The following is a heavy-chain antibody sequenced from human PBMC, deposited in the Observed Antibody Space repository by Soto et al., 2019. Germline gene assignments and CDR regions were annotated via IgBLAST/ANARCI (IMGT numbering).Heavy chain of an antibody. CDR1: GYTFTGYY. Sequence: ASVKVSCKASGYTFTGYYMHWVRQAPGQGLEWMGWINPNSGGTNYAQKFQGWVTMTRDTSISTAYMELSRLRSDDTAVYYCARLGIAAAEEEASDYWGQGTLVTVSS. V-gene: IGHV1-2*04. D-gene: IGHD6-13*01. CDR2: INPNSGGT. CDR3: ARLGIAAAEEEASDY. J-gene: IGHJ4*02.